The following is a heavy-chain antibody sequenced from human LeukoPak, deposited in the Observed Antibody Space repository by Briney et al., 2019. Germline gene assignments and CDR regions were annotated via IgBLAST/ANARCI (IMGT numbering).Heavy chain of an antibody. V-gene: IGHV3-64D*06. Sequence: GGSLRLSCSASGFTITSYATHWVRQAPGKGLEYVSALSSNGEIKFYADSVKGRFTISRDSSKNTLDLQMSSLRAEDTALYYCVKTYSGTYYDFWGQGTLVTVSS. CDR3: VKTYSGTYYDF. CDR1: GFTITSYA. D-gene: IGHD1-26*01. CDR2: LSSNGEIK. J-gene: IGHJ4*02.